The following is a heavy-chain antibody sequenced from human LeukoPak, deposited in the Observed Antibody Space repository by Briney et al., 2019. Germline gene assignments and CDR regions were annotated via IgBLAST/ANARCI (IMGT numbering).Heavy chain of an antibody. V-gene: IGHV3-30*02. CDR2: IRSDGSNK. Sequence: GGSLRLSCAGSGFSFSSYGMHWVRQAPGKGLEWMAFIRSDGSNKYYADSVKGRFTISRDNSKNTLYLQMNSLRAEDTAVYYCAKVGIAFSFDYWGQGTLVTVSS. J-gene: IGHJ4*02. CDR3: AKVGIAFSFDY. D-gene: IGHD6-13*01. CDR1: GFSFSSYG.